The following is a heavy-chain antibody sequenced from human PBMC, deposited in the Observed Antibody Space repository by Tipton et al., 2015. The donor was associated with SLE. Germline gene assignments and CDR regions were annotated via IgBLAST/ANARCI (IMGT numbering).Heavy chain of an antibody. CDR3: ARGGGYCSSTSCYIGDRGYYYYGMDV. J-gene: IGHJ6*02. CDR2: ISSSSSYI. D-gene: IGHD2-2*02. V-gene: IGHV3-21*01. CDR1: GFTFSSYS. Sequence: SLRLSCAASGFTFSSYSMNWVRQAPGKGLEWVSSISSSSSYIYYADSVKGRFTISRDNAKNSLYLQMNSLRAEDTAVYYCARGGGYCSSTSCYIGDRGYYYYGMDVWGQGTTVTVSS.